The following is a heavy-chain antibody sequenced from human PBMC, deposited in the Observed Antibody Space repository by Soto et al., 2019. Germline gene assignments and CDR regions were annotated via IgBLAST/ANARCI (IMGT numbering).Heavy chain of an antibody. J-gene: IGHJ6*02. V-gene: IGHV5-10-1*01. Sequence: DSLKISCQGSGYNFASYWISWVRQMPGKGLEWMGRIDPIDSYTNYSPSFQGHVTISADKSISTAYLQWSSLKASDTAMYYCARRYCSSASCPRNYYGMDVWGQGTTVTVSS. CDR1: GYNFASYW. D-gene: IGHD2-2*01. CDR3: ARRYCSSASCPRNYYGMDV. CDR2: IDPIDSYT.